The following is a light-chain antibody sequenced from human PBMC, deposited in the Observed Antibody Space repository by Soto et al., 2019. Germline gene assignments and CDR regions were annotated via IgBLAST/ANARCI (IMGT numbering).Light chain of an antibody. CDR1: QSVSSNY. J-gene: IGKJ2*01. V-gene: IGKV3-20*01. Sequence: EIVLTQSPGTLSLSPGERATLSCRASQSVSSNYLAWYQQKPGQAPRLLIYHASSRATGIPDRFSGSGSGTDFSLTISGLDPEDFAVYFCQQYGGSPFTFGQGTKLEIK. CDR3: QQYGGSPFT. CDR2: HAS.